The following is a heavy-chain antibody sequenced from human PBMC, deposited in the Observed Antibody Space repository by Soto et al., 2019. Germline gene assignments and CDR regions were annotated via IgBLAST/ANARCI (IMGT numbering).Heavy chain of an antibody. J-gene: IGHJ6*02. Sequence: PGESQKISCKGTGYSFPTYWSGWVRQTPGKGLEWMGIIHPGDSDTRYSPSFQGQVTISADKSISTAYLQWSSLKASDTAIYYCARRGYSGYELYGMDVWGQGTTVTVSS. CDR2: IHPGDSDT. D-gene: IGHD5-12*01. CDR1: GYSFPTYW. CDR3: ARRGYSGYELYGMDV. V-gene: IGHV5-51*01.